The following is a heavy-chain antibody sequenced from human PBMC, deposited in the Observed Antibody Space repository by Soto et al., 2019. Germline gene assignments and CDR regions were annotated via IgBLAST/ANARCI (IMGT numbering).Heavy chain of an antibody. CDR3: ARSPGYYFDY. J-gene: IGHJ4*02. V-gene: IGHV4-31*03. Sequence: SKTLSLTCTVSGGSIGSGGYYWSWIRQHPGKGLEWIGYIYYSGITYYNPSLKSRVTISVDTSKNQFSLKLSSVTAADTAVYYCARSPGYYFDYWGQGTLVTVSS. CDR2: IYYSGIT. CDR1: GGSIGSGGYY.